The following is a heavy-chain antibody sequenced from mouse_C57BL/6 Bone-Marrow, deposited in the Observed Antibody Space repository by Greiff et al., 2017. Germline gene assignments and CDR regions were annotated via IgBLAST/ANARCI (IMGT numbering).Heavy chain of an antibody. D-gene: IGHD1-1*01. CDR3: EGYGGYFDV. CDR1: GYTFTSYW. CDR2: IYPGSGST. V-gene: IGHV1-55*01. Sequence: VKLMESGAELVKPGASVKMSCKASGYTFTSYWITWVKQRPGQGLEWIGDIYPGSGSTNYNEKFKSKATLTVDTSSSTAYMQLSSLTSEDSAVYYCEGYGGYFDVWGTGTTVTVSS. J-gene: IGHJ1*03.